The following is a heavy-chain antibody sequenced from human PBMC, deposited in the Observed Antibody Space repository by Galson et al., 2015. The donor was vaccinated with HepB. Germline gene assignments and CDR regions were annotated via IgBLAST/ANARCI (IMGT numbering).Heavy chain of an antibody. J-gene: IGHJ4*02. CDR3: ARAYSSSGFDY. V-gene: IGHV1-69*02. D-gene: IGHD6-13*01. CDR1: GGTFSSYT. CDR2: IIPILGIA. Sequence: SVKVSCKASGGTFSSYTISWVRQAPGQGLEWMGRIIPILGIANYAQKFQGRVTITADKSTSTAYMELSSLRSEDTAVYYCARAYSSSGFDYWGQGTLVTVSS.